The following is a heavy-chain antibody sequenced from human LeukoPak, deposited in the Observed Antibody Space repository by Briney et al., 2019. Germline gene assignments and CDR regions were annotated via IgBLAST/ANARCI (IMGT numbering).Heavy chain of an antibody. CDR2: IYTSGST. D-gene: IGHD6-13*01. V-gene: IGHV4-4*07. CDR1: GGSISSYY. CDR3: ARDEVYSSSWYYFDY. J-gene: IGHJ4*02. Sequence: PPETLSLTCTVSGGSISSYYWSWIRQPAGKGLEWIGRIYTSGSTNYNPSLKSRVTMSVDTSKNQFSLKLSSVTAADTAVYYCARDEVYSSSWYYFDYWGQGTLVTVSS.